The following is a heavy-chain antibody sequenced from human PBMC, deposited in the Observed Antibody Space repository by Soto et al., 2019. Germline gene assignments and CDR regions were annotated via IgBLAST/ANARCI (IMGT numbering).Heavy chain of an antibody. CDR3: ARGSSSSWYNWFDP. CDR1: GYTFASYA. V-gene: IGHV1-3*01. Sequence: ASVKVSCKASGYTFASYAMHWVRQAPGQRLEWMGWINAGNGNTKYSQKFQGRVTITRDTSASTAYMELSSLRSEDTAVYYCARGSSSSWYNWFDPWGQGTLVTVSS. CDR2: INAGNGNT. J-gene: IGHJ5*02. D-gene: IGHD6-13*01.